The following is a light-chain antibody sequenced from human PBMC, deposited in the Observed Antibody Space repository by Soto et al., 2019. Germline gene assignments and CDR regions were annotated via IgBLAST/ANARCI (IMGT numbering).Light chain of an antibody. V-gene: IGKV3-20*01. CDR2: VAS. J-gene: IGKJ5*01. CDR3: QQYHTSPLT. CDR1: QSFSSSY. Sequence: ENVLTQSPGTLSLSPGDRATLSCRASQSFSSSYLAWYQQKPGQAPRLLIYVASIRATGIPDRFSGSGSGTDFTLTISRLETEDFAVYYCQQYHTSPLTFGKGTRLELK.